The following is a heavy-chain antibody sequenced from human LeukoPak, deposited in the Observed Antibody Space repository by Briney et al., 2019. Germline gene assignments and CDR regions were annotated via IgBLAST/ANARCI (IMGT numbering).Heavy chain of an antibody. CDR1: GGSFSGYY. CDR3: ARRVRFLEWLQTYDY. V-gene: IGHV4-34*01. CDR2: INHSGST. D-gene: IGHD3-3*01. Sequence: PSETLSLTCAVYGGSFSGYYWSWIRQPPGKGLEWIGEINHSGSTNYNPSLKSRVTISVDTSKNQFSLKLSSVTAADTAVYYCARRVRFLEWLQTYDYWGQGTLVTVSS. J-gene: IGHJ4*02.